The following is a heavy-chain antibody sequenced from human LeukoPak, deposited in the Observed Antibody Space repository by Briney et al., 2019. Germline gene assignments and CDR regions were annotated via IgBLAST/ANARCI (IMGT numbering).Heavy chain of an antibody. V-gene: IGHV1-2*06. Sequence: GASVKVSCKASGYTFTGYYMHWVRQAPGQGLEWMGRINPNSGGTNYAQKFQGRVTMTRDTSISTAYMGLSRLRSDDTAVYYCARADYGDNWFVPWGQGTLVTVSS. CDR3: ARADYGDNWFVP. CDR2: INPNSGGT. J-gene: IGHJ5*02. CDR1: GYTFTGYY. D-gene: IGHD4-17*01.